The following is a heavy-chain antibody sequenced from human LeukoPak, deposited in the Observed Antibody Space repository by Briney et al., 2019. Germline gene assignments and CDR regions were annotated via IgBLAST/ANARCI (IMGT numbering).Heavy chain of an antibody. CDR3: ARDWTTVTPGGAEAIDN. V-gene: IGHV1-18*01. Sequence: GASVKVSCKASGYTFTSYGIDWVRQAPGQGLEWLGWISAYNGDTTYSQKVQGRVTMTTDTSTSTAYMELRSLKLDDTAVYYCARDWTTVTPGGAEAIDNWGQGTLVSVSS. J-gene: IGHJ4*02. CDR2: ISAYNGDT. CDR1: GYTFTSYG. D-gene: IGHD4-17*01.